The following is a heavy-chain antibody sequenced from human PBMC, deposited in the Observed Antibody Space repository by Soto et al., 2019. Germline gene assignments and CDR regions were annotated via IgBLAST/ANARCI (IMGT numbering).Heavy chain of an antibody. J-gene: IGHJ4*02. CDR3: AGFSSGTYLFGL. CDR2: IYGTGTT. D-gene: IGHD1-26*01. CDR1: DGSISSYY. V-gene: IGHV4-59*01. Sequence: SETLSLTCTVSDGSISSYYWSWIRQPPGKGLEWIGYIYGTGTTNYAPSLKNRVTMSLHTSKNQFYLTLSSVTAADTAMYYCAGFSSGTYLFGLWGPGTLVTVSS.